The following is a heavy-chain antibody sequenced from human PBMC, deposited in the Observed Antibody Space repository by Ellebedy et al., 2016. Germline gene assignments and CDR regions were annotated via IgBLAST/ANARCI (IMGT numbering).Heavy chain of an antibody. J-gene: IGHJ6*02. Sequence: SETLSLTCTVSGGSINSYYWSWIRQPPGKGLEWIGYIYYSGSTNYNPSLKSRVTISVDTSKNQFSLKLRSVTAADTAVYYCARDIMEPHYYYGMDVWGQGTTVTVSS. V-gene: IGHV4-59*01. CDR2: IYYSGST. D-gene: IGHD3-16*01. CDR3: ARDIMEPHYYYGMDV. CDR1: GGSINSYY.